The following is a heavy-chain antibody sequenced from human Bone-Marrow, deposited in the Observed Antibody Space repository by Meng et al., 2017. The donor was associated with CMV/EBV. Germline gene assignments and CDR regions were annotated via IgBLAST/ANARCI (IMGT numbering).Heavy chain of an antibody. Sequence: ASVKVSCRASGYTFTSYGISWVRQAPGQGLEWMGWISGYNGNTNSAQKLQGRVTMTTDTSTSTAYMELSSLRSEDTAVYYCARGSHLDYDSSSYGMDVWGQGTTVTGSS. CDR1: GYTFTSYG. J-gene: IGHJ6*01. V-gene: IGHV1-18*01. D-gene: IGHD3-22*01. CDR3: ARGSHLDYDSSSYGMDV. CDR2: ISGYNGNT.